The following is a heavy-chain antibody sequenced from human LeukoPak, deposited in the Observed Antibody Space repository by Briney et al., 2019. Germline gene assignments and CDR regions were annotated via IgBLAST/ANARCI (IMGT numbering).Heavy chain of an antibody. CDR2: IYHSGST. Sequence: SETLSLTCTVSGGSISSYYWSWIRQPPGKGLEWIGYIYHSGSTNYNPSLKSRVTISVDTSKNQFSLKLSSVTAADTAVYYCARGPHYGDGNYFFHMDVWGKGTTVTISS. D-gene: IGHD4-17*01. J-gene: IGHJ6*03. CDR1: GGSISSYY. V-gene: IGHV4-59*08. CDR3: ARGPHYGDGNYFFHMDV.